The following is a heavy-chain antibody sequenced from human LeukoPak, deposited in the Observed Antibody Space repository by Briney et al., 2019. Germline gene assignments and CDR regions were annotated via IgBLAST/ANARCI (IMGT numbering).Heavy chain of an antibody. CDR3: ARKRYYYDSSGYYVFAYYFDY. V-gene: IGHV4-34*01. CDR2: INHSGST. CDR1: GFTFSSYS. J-gene: IGHJ4*02. Sequence: GSLRLSCAASGFTFSSYSMNWVRQAPGKGLEWIGEINHSGSTNYNPSLKSRVTISVDTSKNQFSLKLSSVTAADTAVYYCARKRYYYDSSGYYVFAYYFDYWGQGTLVTVSS. D-gene: IGHD3-22*01.